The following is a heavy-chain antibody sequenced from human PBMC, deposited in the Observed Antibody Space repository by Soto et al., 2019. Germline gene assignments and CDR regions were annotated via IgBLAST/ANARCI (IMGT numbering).Heavy chain of an antibody. CDR1: GFTFRTYT. J-gene: IGHJ6*02. Sequence: GGSLRLSCISAGFTFRTYTMNWVRQAPGKGLEWVSGIRGFSPYTFYAESVKGRFTISRDNAKNSLYLQMNSLRAEDTAVYYCARDRGYDAHDYYYNAMDVWGQGTTVTVSS. CDR2: IRGFSPYT. V-gene: IGHV3-21*01. CDR3: ARDRGYDAHDYYYNAMDV. D-gene: IGHD2-15*01.